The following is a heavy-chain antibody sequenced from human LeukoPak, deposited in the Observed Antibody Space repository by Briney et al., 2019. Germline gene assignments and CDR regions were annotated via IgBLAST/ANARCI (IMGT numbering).Heavy chain of an antibody. CDR1: GGSFSGYY. CDR2: INHSGSA. Sequence: SETLSLTCAVYGGSFSGYYWSWIRQPPGKGLEWIGEINHSGSANYNPSLKSRVTIFLDTSKNQFSLNLSSVTAADTAVYYCARRPRGVIIKTWFDSWGQGTLVTVSS. D-gene: IGHD3-10*01. V-gene: IGHV4-34*01. CDR3: ARRPRGVIIKTWFDS. J-gene: IGHJ5*01.